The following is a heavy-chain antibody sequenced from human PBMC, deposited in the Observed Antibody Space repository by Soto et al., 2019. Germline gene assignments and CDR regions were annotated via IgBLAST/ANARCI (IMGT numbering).Heavy chain of an antibody. V-gene: IGHV3-7*01. CDR2: INQDGSET. Sequence: ELQLVESGGSLVQPGGSLRLSCATSGFTFSTSWTTWVRQAPGKGLEWVANINQDGSETNYVESVKGRFTISRDNGQNSVYLQMNSLRVEDTAMYYCARDADWGQGTLVTVSS. CDR1: GFTFSTSW. J-gene: IGHJ4*02. CDR3: ARDAD.